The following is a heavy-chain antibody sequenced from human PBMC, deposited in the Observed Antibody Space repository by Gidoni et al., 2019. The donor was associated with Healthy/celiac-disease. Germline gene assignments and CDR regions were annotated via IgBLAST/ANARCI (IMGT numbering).Heavy chain of an antibody. D-gene: IGHD3-10*01. J-gene: IGHJ1*01. CDR1: GYTFTGYY. V-gene: IGHV1-2*02. Sequence: HVQLVQSGAEVQKPAASVKVSGKASGYTFTGYYMHWVRQAPGQGLEWMGWINPNSGGTNCAQKFQGRVTMTRDTSISTAYMELSRLRSDDTAVYYCARGSFGEFQHWGQGTLVTVSS. CDR3: ARGSFGEFQH. CDR2: INPNSGGT.